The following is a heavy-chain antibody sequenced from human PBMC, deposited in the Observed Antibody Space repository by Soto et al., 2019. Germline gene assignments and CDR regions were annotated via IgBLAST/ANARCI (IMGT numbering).Heavy chain of an antibody. CDR3: ASHYDSSGYYYRGLDY. D-gene: IGHD3-22*01. CDR2: IIPIFGTA. CDR1: GGTFSSYA. Sequence: QVQLVQSGAEVKKPGSSVKVSCKASGGTFSSYAISWVRQAPGQGLEWMGGIIPIFGTADYAQKCQGRVTIPADDSTSTGNMELSSLRSEDTAVYYCASHYDSSGYYYRGLDYWGQGTLVTVSS. J-gene: IGHJ4*02. V-gene: IGHV1-69*12.